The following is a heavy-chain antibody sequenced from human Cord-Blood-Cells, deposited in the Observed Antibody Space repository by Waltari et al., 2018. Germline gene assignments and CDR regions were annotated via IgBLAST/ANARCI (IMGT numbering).Heavy chain of an antibody. J-gene: IGHJ4*02. D-gene: IGHD6-13*01. CDR2: MNPNSGNT. V-gene: IGHV1-8*01. Sequence: QVQLVQSGAEVKKPGASVKVSCKASGYTFTSYDINWVRQATGQGLEWMGWMNPNSGNTGYAQEFQGRVTMTRNTSISTAYMELSSLRSADTAVYYCATLGIAAAGQVDYWGQGTLVTVSS. CDR1: GYTFTSYD. CDR3: ATLGIAAAGQVDY.